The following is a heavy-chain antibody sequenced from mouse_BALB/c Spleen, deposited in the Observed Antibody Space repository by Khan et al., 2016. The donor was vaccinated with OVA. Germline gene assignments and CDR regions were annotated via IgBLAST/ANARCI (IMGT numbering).Heavy chain of an antibody. V-gene: IGHV14-3*02. CDR2: IAPANGNT. D-gene: IGHD2-3*01. CDR3: ARPSYDPRDFEV. J-gene: IGHJ1*01. CDR1: GFNIKDTY. Sequence: VQLKESGAELVKPGASVKLSCTASGFNIKDTYLHWVKQRPEQGLEWIGRIAPANGNTQYDPKFQGKAAITSDTSFNTSYLQLNSLTSEDTAVYYCARPSYDPRDFEVWGAGTTVTVSS.